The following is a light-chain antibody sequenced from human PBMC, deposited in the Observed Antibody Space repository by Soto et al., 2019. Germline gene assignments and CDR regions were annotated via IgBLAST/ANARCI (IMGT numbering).Light chain of an antibody. J-gene: IGKJ1*01. V-gene: IGKV1-6*01. CDR1: QTVSNY. Sequence: QMTQSPSSLSSSGGDIISITCRASQTVSNYLNWYQQKPGKAPTLLISAKSTLQSGVPSRFSGSGSGTEFTLTISSLQPEDFATYYCLQEFNFPRTFGQGTKVDIK. CDR2: AKS. CDR3: LQEFNFPRT.